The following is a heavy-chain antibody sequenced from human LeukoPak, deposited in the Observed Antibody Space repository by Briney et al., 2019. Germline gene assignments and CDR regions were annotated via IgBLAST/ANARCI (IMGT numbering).Heavy chain of an antibody. D-gene: IGHD1-26*01. CDR1: GFTFDDFA. Sequence: GGSLRLSCAAPGFTFDDFAMHWVRQAPGKGLEWVSISSGDGGSTYCADSVKGRFAISRDNSKNSLYLQMNSLRTEDTALYYCAKALPGGSYNYWGQGTLVTVSS. CDR3: AKALPGGSYNY. J-gene: IGHJ4*02. V-gene: IGHV3-43*02. CDR2: SSGDGGST.